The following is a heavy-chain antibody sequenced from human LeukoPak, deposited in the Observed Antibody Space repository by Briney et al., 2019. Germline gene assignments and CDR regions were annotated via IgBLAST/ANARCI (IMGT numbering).Heavy chain of an antibody. CDR2: IYYSGST. J-gene: IGHJ6*02. V-gene: IGHV4-59*01. Sequence: SETLSLTCTVSGVSISRYYWSWIRQPPGKGLEWVGYIYYSGSTNYNPSLKSRVTISVDTSKNQFSLKLSSVTAADTAVYYCASLGATITPGYYYYGMDVWGQGTTVTVSS. D-gene: IGHD5-24*01. CDR3: ASLGATITPGYYYYGMDV. CDR1: GVSISRYY.